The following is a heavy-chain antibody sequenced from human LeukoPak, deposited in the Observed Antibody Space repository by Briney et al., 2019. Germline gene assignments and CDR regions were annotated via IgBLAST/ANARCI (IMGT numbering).Heavy chain of an antibody. CDR3: TKGDWFDN. V-gene: IGHV3-9*03. CDR2: ISWNSGKI. CDR1: GFTFDVYA. Sequence: PGGSLRLSCATSGFTFDVYAMHRVRQAPGKGLEWVSGISWNSGKIDYADSVKGRFTISRDNAKNSLYLQMNSVRDEDMAFYYCTKGDWFDNWGQGTRVTVSS. J-gene: IGHJ4*02. D-gene: IGHD3/OR15-3a*01.